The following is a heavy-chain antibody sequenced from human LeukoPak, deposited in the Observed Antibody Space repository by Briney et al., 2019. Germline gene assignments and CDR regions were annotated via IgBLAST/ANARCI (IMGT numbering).Heavy chain of an antibody. CDR1: GFTFSSYA. J-gene: IGHJ4*02. V-gene: IGHV3-23*01. Sequence: QTGGSLRLSCAASGFTFSSYAMSWVRQAPGKGLEWVSAISGSGGSTYYADSVKGRFTISRDNSKNTPYLQMNSLRAEDTAVYYCAKVWAPMQWPERVYYFDYWGQGTLVTVSS. CDR3: AKVWAPMQWPERVYYFDY. CDR2: ISGSGGST. D-gene: IGHD6-19*01.